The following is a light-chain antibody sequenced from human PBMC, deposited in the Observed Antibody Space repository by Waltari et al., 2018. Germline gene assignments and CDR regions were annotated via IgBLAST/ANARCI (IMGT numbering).Light chain of an antibody. CDR2: EVS. J-gene: IGLJ2*01. Sequence: QSALTQPASVSGSPGQSITISCTGTSSDVGAYNYVSWYQQHPGKAPKLLVYEVSNRPSGVSNRFSGSKSGNTASLTISGLQAEDEADYYGNSYTSSSTQLFGGGTKLTVL. CDR3: NSYTSSSTQL. V-gene: IGLV2-14*01. CDR1: SSDVGAYNY.